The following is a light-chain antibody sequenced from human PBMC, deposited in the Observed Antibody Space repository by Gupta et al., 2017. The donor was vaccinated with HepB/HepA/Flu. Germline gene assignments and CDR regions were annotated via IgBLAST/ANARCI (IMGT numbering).Light chain of an antibody. V-gene: IGKV3-11*01. CDR3: QQRSNWLT. J-gene: IGKJ4*01. CDR1: QSVSSY. Sequence: EIVLTQSPTTLSLSPGGRATLSCRASQSVSSYLAWYQQKPGQAPRLLIYDAADRAPGIPARFSGSGSGTDFTLTITSLEPEEFAVYYCQQRSNWLTFGGGTKVEIK. CDR2: DAA.